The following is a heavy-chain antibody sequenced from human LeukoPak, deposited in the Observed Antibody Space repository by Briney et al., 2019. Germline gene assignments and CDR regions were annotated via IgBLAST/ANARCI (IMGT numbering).Heavy chain of an antibody. CDR3: ARVSIVVVPAAAAGNAFDI. Sequence: GASVKVSCKASGYTFTSYGISWVRQAPGQGLEWMGWISAYNGNTNYAQKLQGRVTMTTDTSTSTAYMELRSLRSDDTAVYYCARVSIVVVPAAAAGNAFDIWGQGTVVTVSS. CDR2: ISAYNGNT. V-gene: IGHV1-18*04. J-gene: IGHJ3*02. D-gene: IGHD2-2*01. CDR1: GYTFTSYG.